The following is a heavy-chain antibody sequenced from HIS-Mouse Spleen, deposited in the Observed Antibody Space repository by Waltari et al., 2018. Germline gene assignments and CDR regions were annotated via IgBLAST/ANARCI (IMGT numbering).Heavy chain of an antibody. J-gene: IGHJ3*02. Sequence: QVQLVESGGGVVQPGRSLSLSFAASGFTFSSFAMHWVRQAPGKGLEWVAVISYDGSNKYYADSVKGRFTISRDNSKNTLYLQMNSLRAEDTAVYYCARGGIAARPKAFDIWGQGTMVTVSS. V-gene: IGHV3-30*04. CDR2: ISYDGSNK. CDR3: ARGGIAARPKAFDI. CDR1: GFTFSSFA. D-gene: IGHD6-6*01.